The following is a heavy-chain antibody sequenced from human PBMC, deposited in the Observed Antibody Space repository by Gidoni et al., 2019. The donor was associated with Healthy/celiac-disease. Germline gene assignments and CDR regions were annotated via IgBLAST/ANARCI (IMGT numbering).Heavy chain of an antibody. V-gene: IGHV3-15*01. CDR3: TTAYSSGWYGFDY. Sequence: EVQLVESGGGLVKHGGSLRLSCAASAFTFSNAWMSWVRQAPGKGLEWVGRIKSKTDGGTTDYAAPVKGRFTISRDDSKNTLYLQMNSLKTEDTAVYYCTTAYSSGWYGFDYWGQGTLVTVSS. CDR1: AFTFSNAW. D-gene: IGHD6-19*01. CDR2: IKSKTDGGTT. J-gene: IGHJ4*02.